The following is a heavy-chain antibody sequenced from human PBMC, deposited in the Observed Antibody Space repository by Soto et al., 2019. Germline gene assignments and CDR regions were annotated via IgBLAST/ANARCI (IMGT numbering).Heavy chain of an antibody. CDR3: VRGTGVMTAFAYFDC. CDR2: ISGGSNTI. Sequence: EVQLVESGGGLVQPGGSLRLSCAASGFTFKTFVMNWVRQAPGKGLEWVSYISGGSNTINFADSVRGRFTISRDNAKNSMYLQMNSLRDEDTALYYCVRGTGVMTAFAYFDCWGQGTLVTVSS. V-gene: IGHV3-48*02. J-gene: IGHJ4*02. CDR1: GFTFKTFV. D-gene: IGHD2-21*02.